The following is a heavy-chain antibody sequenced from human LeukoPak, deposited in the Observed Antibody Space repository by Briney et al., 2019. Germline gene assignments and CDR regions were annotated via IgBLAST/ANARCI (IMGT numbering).Heavy chain of an antibody. Sequence: PGRSLRLSCAASGFTFSSYAMHWVRQAPGKGLEWVAVISYDGSNKYYADSVKGRFTISRDNSKNTLYLQMNSLRAEDTAVYYCAGASPISRVMVRGVIMLHYYYYYGMDVWGQGTTVTVSS. CDR1: GFTFSSYA. CDR2: ISYDGSNK. V-gene: IGHV3-30-3*01. J-gene: IGHJ6*02. CDR3: AGASPISRVMVRGVIMLHYYYYYGMDV. D-gene: IGHD3-10*01.